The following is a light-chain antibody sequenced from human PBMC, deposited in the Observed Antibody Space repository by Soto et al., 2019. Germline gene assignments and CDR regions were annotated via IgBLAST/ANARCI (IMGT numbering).Light chain of an antibody. Sequence: DIQMTQSPSTLSASVGDRVTITCRASQSVSTWLAWYQQKPGKAPQVLISMASTLESGVPSRFSGSGSGTEFTLTISSLQPDDFATYYCQQSYTTPPTFGQGTKVDIK. V-gene: IGKV1-5*03. J-gene: IGKJ1*01. CDR3: QQSYTTPPT. CDR1: QSVSTW. CDR2: MAS.